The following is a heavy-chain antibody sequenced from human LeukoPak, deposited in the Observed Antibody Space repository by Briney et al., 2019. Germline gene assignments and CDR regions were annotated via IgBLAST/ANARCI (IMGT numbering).Heavy chain of an antibody. V-gene: IGHV3-7*04. D-gene: IGHD3-22*01. J-gene: IGHJ3*02. CDR3: ARARSGYTRYDAFDT. Sequence: GGSLRLSCAASGFTFSNYWMTWVRQAPGKGLEWVANIKKDGSEKYYVDSVKGRFTISRDNAKNSLYLQMNSLRAEDTAVYYCARARSGYTRYDAFDTWGQGTMVTVSS. CDR2: IKKDGSEK. CDR1: GFTFSNYW.